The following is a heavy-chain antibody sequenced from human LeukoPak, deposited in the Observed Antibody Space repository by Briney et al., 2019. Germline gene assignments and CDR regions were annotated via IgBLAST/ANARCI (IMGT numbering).Heavy chain of an antibody. D-gene: IGHD3-3*01. Sequence: KSAETLSLTCAVYGGSFSGYYWSWLRQPPGKGLGWIGEINHSGSTNYNPSLKSRVTISVATSKNQSSLKLSSLTAADTAVYYCARDQYFTIFGVVQPNYFDYWGQGTLVTVSS. J-gene: IGHJ4*02. CDR1: GGSFSGYY. CDR2: INHSGST. CDR3: ARDQYFTIFGVVQPNYFDY. V-gene: IGHV4-34*01.